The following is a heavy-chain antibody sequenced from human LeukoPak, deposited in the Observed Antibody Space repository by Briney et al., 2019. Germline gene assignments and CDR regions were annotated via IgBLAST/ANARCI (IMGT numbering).Heavy chain of an antibody. D-gene: IGHD1-26*01. J-gene: IGHJ4*02. CDR2: IYRGGSA. Sequence: PSGTLSLTCTVSGDSISNSRWWTWVRHSPGKGLEWIGEIYRGGSAKYNPSLKSRVTMSMDKSKNQFSLELNSVTAADTAVYYCARVGYNGFGVLDYWGQGNLVTVSS. CDR3: ARVGYNGFGVLDY. CDR1: GDSISNSRW. V-gene: IGHV4-4*02.